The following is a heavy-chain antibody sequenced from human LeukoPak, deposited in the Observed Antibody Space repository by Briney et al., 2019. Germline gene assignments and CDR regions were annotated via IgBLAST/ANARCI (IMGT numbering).Heavy chain of an antibody. CDR1: GFTFGDHA. V-gene: IGHV3-49*04. CDR2: IRSEAYGGTT. J-gene: IGHJ6*02. CDR3: ARGPIHLWLYYGMDL. D-gene: IGHD5-18*01. Sequence: PGGSLRLPCTTSGFTFGDHAMCWVRQAPGKGLEWVGFIRSEAYGGTTEYAASVKGRFTISRDDSRGIAYLQMNSLKTEDTALYYCARGPIHLWLYYGMDLWGQGTTVTVSS.